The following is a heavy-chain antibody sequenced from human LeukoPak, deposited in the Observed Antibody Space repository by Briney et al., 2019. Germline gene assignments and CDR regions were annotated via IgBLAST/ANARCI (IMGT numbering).Heavy chain of an antibody. CDR3: ATIRVAVAGTEDY. Sequence: ASVKVSCKASGYTFTGYYMHWVRQAPGQVLEWMGWINPNSGGTNYAQKFQGRVTMTRDTSISTAYMELSRLRSDDTAVYYCATIRVAVAGTEDYWGQGTLVTVSS. CDR2: INPNSGGT. J-gene: IGHJ4*02. CDR1: GYTFTGYY. V-gene: IGHV1-2*02. D-gene: IGHD6-19*01.